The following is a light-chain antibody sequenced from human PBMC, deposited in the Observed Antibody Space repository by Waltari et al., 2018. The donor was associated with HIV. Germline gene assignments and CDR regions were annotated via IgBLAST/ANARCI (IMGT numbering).Light chain of an antibody. CDR2: KAS. V-gene: IGKV1-5*03. Sequence: DIQMTQSPSTLSAFIGDRVTITCRASQSIMQWWAWYQQKPGKAPKLLIFKASVVERGVPSRFSGSGSGTDFTLTISSLQPVDSATYYCQQYNRTPWAFGQGTKVEIK. CDR1: QSIMQW. J-gene: IGKJ1*01. CDR3: QQYNRTPWA.